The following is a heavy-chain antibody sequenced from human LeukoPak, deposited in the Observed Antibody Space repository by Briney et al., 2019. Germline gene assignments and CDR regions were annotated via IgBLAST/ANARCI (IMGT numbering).Heavy chain of an antibody. CDR2: ISSSSSYM. D-gene: IGHD6-13*01. J-gene: IGHJ4*02. CDR3: ARARLLSWYGAPSDY. CDR1: GFTFSSYS. V-gene: IGHV3-21*01. Sequence: PGGSLRLSCAASGFTFSSYSMNWVRQAPGKGLEWVSSISSSSSYMYYADSVKGRFTISRDNAKNTLYLQMGSLRAEDMAVYYCARARLLSWYGAPSDYWGQGTLVTVSS.